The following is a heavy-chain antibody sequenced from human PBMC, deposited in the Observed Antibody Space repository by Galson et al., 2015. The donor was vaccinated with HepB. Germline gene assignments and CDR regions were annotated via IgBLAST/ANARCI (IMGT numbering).Heavy chain of an antibody. J-gene: IGHJ6*02. CDR1: GFTFSSYA. Sequence: SLRLSCAASGFTFSSYAMHWVRQAPGKGLEWVALISYAGSNEYYADSVKGRFTISRDNSKNTLYLQMNSLRAEDTAVYYCARDFQGGSYWDYYYGMDVWGQGTTVTVSS. D-gene: IGHD1-26*01. V-gene: IGHV3-30*04. CDR3: ARDFQGGSYWDYYYGMDV. CDR2: ISYAGSNE.